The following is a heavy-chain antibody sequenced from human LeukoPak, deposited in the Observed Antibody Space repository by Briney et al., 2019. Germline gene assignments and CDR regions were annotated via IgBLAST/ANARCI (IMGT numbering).Heavy chain of an antibody. CDR3: AKHWGGTTGSMDF. Sequence: AGGSLRLSCAASGFTFTDAAMYWVRQAPGKGLELISRISGSGGSTYYTSSVKGRFTISRDNSKNTLYLEMNSLSADDTGVYYCAKHWGGTTGSMDFWGQGTLVSVSS. J-gene: IGHJ4*02. D-gene: IGHD1/OR15-1a*01. CDR1: GFTFTDAA. V-gene: IGHV3-23*01. CDR2: ISGSGGST.